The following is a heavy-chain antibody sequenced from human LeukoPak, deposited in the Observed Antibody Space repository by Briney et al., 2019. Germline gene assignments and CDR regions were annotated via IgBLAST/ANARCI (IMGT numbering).Heavy chain of an antibody. CDR1: GGSISSSHW. CDR3: ARLSLKVLEWSPTKGKETHYFDY. J-gene: IGHJ4*02. Sequence: PSETLSLTCAVSGGSISSSHWWSWVRQPPGKGLEWIGDIYHSGSSNYNPSLKSRVTILVDKSKNQFSLKLSSVTAADTAVYYCARLSLKVLEWSPTKGKETHYFDYWGQGTLVTVSS. CDR2: IYHSGSS. V-gene: IGHV4-4*02. D-gene: IGHD3-3*01.